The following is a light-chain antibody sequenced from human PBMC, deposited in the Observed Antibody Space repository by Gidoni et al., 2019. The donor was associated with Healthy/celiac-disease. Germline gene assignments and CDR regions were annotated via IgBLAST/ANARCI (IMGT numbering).Light chain of an antibody. CDR2: GNS. CDR1: SSNIGAGYD. V-gene: IGLV1-40*01. J-gene: IGLJ1*01. CDR3: QSYDSSLSGSGV. Sequence: QSVLTQPPSVSGAPGQRVTISCTGSSSNIGAGYDVHWYQQLPGTAPKLLIYGNSNRPSWVPDRFSGSKSGTSASLAITGLQAEDEADYYCQSYDSSLSGSGVFGTGTKVTVL.